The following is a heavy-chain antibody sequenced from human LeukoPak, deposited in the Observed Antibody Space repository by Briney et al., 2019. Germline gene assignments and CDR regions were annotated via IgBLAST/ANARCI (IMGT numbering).Heavy chain of an antibody. CDR1: GFIFSSYG. V-gene: IGHV3-33*01. Sequence: GGSLRLSCAASGFIFSSYGMHWVRQAPGKGLEWVAVIWYDGSNKFYADSVKGRFTISRDNSKNTLYLQMNSLRAEDAAVYYCATYGDSRRRDWYFDLWGRGTLVTVSS. CDR3: ATYGDSRRRDWYFDL. D-gene: IGHD4-17*01. CDR2: IWYDGSNK. J-gene: IGHJ2*01.